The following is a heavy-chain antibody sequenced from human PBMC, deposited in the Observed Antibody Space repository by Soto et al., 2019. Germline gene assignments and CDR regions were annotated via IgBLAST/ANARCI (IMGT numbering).Heavy chain of an antibody. V-gene: IGHV4-39*01. CDR3: AITYFRSSDRLRPFVP. CDR2: IYYSGST. D-gene: IGHD3-3*01. J-gene: IGHJ5*02. Sequence: SENLSLTCTVYRGSISSSSNYWGWIRQPPGKGLEWIGSIYYSGSTYYNQSLKSRVTISVDTSKNQFSLKLSSVPAADTTVSYCAITYFRSSDRLRPFVPWYQGTLVTVSS. CDR1: RGSISSSSNY.